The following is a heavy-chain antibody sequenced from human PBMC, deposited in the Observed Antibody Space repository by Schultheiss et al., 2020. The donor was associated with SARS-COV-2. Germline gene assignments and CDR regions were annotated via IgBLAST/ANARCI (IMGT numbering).Heavy chain of an antibody. D-gene: IGHD6-19*01. J-gene: IGHJ6*03. CDR3: ARVVAQGLVYYYYYMDV. CDR2: INPNSGGT. Sequence: ASVKVSCKASGYTFTGYYMHWVRQAPGQGLEWMGWINPNSGGTNYAQKFQGWVTLTRDTSISTAYMELSRLRSDDTAVYYCARVVAQGLVYYYYYMDVWGKGTTVTVSS. V-gene: IGHV1-2*04. CDR1: GYTFTGYY.